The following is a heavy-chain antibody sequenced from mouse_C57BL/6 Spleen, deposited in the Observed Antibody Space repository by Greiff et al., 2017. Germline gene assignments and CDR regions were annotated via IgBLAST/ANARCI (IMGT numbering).Heavy chain of an antibody. D-gene: IGHD2-12*01. Sequence: EVQLQQSGPGLVKPSQSLSLTCSVTGYSITSGYYWNWIRQFPGNKLEWMGYISYAGSNNYNPSLKNRISITRDTSKNQFFLKLNSVTTEDTATYYCAREGVYAGAMDYWGQGTSVTVSS. V-gene: IGHV3-6*01. CDR2: ISYAGSN. J-gene: IGHJ4*01. CDR3: AREGVYAGAMDY. CDR1: GYSITSGYY.